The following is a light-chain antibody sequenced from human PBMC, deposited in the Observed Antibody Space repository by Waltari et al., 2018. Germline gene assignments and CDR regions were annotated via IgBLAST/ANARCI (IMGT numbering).Light chain of an antibody. CDR2: AAS. V-gene: IGKV1-39*01. CDR1: ESIGNR. J-gene: IGKJ1*01. CDR3: QQSYTTPRTYKNPRT. Sequence: DIQLTQPPSSLSASVGDRVSITCRASESIGNRLNWYQQRPGKAPKLLIYAASTLQSGVPSRFTGSGSGTDFTLTISSLQPEDFATYYCQQSYTTPRTYKNPRTFGQGTQVEIK.